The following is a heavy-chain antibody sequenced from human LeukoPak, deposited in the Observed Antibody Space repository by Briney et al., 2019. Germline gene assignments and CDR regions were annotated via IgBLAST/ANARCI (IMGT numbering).Heavy chain of an antibody. J-gene: IGHJ3*02. CDR2: IYYSGST. D-gene: IGHD2-2*02. Sequence: SETLSLTCAVYGGSFSGYYWSWIRQHPGKGLEWIGYIYYSGSTYYNPSLKSRVTISVDTSKNQFSLKLSSVTAADTAVYYCARFVVVPAAISYAFDIWGQGTMVTVSS. V-gene: IGHV4-31*11. CDR1: GGSFSGYY. CDR3: ARFVVVPAAISYAFDI.